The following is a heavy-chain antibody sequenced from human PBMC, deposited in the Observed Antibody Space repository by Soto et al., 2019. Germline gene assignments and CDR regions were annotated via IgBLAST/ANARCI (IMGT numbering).Heavy chain of an antibody. D-gene: IGHD7-27*01. CDR2: ISYDGSNK. V-gene: IGHV3-30*18. Sequence: QVQLVESGGGVVQPGRSLRLSCAASGFTFSSYGMHWVRQAPGKGLEWVAVISYDGSNKYYADSVKGRFTISRDKSKNTLYLQMNSLRAEDTAVYYCANITWGLDYWGQGTLVTVSS. J-gene: IGHJ4*02. CDR1: GFTFSSYG. CDR3: ANITWGLDY.